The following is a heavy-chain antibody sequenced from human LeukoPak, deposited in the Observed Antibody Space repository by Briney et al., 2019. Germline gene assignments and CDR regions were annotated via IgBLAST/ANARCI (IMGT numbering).Heavy chain of an antibody. J-gene: IGHJ4*02. CDR2: IIPIFGTT. Sequence: SVKVSCKASGGTFSSYAISWVRQAPGQGLEWMGGIIPIFGTTNYAQKFQGRVTITTDESTSTPYMVLSSLRSEDTAVYYCSRMGGTYISSYFDYWGQGTLVTVSS. CDR3: SRMGGTYISSYFDY. D-gene: IGHD1-26*01. V-gene: IGHV1-69*05. CDR1: GGTFSSYA.